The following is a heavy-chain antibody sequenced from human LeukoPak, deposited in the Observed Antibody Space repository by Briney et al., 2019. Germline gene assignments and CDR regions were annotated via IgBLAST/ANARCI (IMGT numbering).Heavy chain of an antibody. J-gene: IGHJ4*02. CDR2: IYPGDSDI. CDR3: ARASDSHFDY. V-gene: IGHV5-51*01. CDR1: GYTFTSYW. Sequence: GESLKISCKVSGYTFTSYWIGWVRQMPGKGLEWMGIIYPGDSDIRYSPSFQGQVTISADKSIKTAYLQWSSLKASDTAMYYCARASDSHFDYWGQGTLVTVSS. D-gene: IGHD3-22*01.